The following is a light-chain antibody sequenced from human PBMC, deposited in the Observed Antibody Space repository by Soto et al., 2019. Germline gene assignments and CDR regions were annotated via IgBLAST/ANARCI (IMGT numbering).Light chain of an antibody. V-gene: IGLV2-14*01. CDR3: SSYTSSSRK. CDR1: SSDVGGYNY. J-gene: IGLJ2*01. CDR2: EVS. Sequence: QSALTQPASVSGSPGQSITISCTGTSSDVGGYNYVSWYQQHPGKAPKLMIYEVSNRPSGVSNRFSGSKSGNTASLTISGLQAEDEADYYCSSYTSSSRKFGGGPKLTVL.